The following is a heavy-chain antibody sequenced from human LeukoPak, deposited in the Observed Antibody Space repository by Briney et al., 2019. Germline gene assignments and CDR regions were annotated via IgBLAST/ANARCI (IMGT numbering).Heavy chain of an antibody. Sequence: SETLSLTCTVSGGSLSSYYWSWIRQSAGTGLEWIGFINYSGSTTYNPSLRSRVTIPVDTSKTQFTLKRSSVTAADTAVYYWARASSGRCDYWGQGTLVTVSS. CDR1: GGSLSSYY. D-gene: IGHD2-15*01. J-gene: IGHJ4*02. CDR2: INYSGST. V-gene: IGHV4-59*01. CDR3: ARASSGRCDY.